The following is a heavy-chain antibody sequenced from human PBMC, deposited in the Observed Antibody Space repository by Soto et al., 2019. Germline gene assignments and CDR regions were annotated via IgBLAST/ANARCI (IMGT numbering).Heavy chain of an antibody. V-gene: IGHV3-9*01. D-gene: IGHD2-2*01. J-gene: IGHJ3*02. CDR3: AKGGSSSWLRDGFDI. CDR1: GFIFDDYA. CDR2: ISRNSGSI. Sequence: EVQLVESGGGLVQPGRSLRLSCAASGFIFDDYAMHWVRQAPGKCLEWVSSISRNSGSIGYGDSVKGRFTISRDNAKNSLYLQMNSLRAEDTALYYCAKGGSSSWLRDGFDIWGQGTMVTVSS.